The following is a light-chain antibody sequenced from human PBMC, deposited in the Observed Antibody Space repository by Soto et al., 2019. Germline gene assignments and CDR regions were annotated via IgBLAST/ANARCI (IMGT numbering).Light chain of an antibody. Sequence: EIVLTQSPGTLSLSPGERAALSCRASQRVRGSYLAWYQQKPGQAPRLLLYETSRRAADIPYRLSGSGSGTDFILTISRLEPEDLAVYFCQQDGSSPYTFGQGTKLELK. CDR3: QQDGSSPYT. CDR1: QRVRGSY. CDR2: ETS. V-gene: IGKV3-20*01. J-gene: IGKJ2*01.